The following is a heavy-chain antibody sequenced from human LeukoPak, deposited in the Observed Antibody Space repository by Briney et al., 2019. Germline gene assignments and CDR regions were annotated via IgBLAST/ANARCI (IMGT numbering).Heavy chain of an antibody. Sequence: GESLKISCKASGYSFTSYWIAWVRQMPGKGLVWMGIIYPGDSDIRYSPSFQGQVTISADKSISTAYLQWSSLKASDTAMYYCARPDYDILTGYTYWGQGTLVTVSS. CDR2: IYPGDSDI. CDR3: ARPDYDILTGYTY. CDR1: GYSFTSYW. V-gene: IGHV5-51*01. D-gene: IGHD3-9*01. J-gene: IGHJ4*02.